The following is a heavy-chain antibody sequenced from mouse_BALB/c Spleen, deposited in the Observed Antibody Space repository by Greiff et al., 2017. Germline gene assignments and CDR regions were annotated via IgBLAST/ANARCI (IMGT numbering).Heavy chain of an antibody. CDR1: GDSITSGY. Sequence: VQLKQSGPSLVKPSQTLSLTCSVTGDSITSGYWNWIRKFPGNKLEYMGYISYSGSTYYNPSLKSRISITRDTSKNQYYLQLNSVTTEDTATYYCARYYYGSSYGFDYWGQGTTLTVSS. D-gene: IGHD1-1*01. CDR3: ARYYYGSSYGFDY. CDR2: ISYSGST. J-gene: IGHJ2*01. V-gene: IGHV3-8*02.